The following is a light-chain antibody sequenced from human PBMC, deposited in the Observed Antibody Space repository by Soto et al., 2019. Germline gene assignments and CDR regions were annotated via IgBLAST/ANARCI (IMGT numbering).Light chain of an antibody. Sequence: DIQMTQSPSSLSASVADRFTITCRASESIARHLNWYQQKPGKAPKLLIYAASSLQTGVPSRFRGGGSGTDFTLTINNLQPEDFATYYCQQTYSTLSITFGQGTRLEIK. J-gene: IGKJ5*01. CDR3: QQTYSTLSIT. CDR2: AAS. V-gene: IGKV1-39*01. CDR1: ESIARH.